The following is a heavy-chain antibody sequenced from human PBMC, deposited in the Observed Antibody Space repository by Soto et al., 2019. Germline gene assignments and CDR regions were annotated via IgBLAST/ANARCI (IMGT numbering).Heavy chain of an antibody. D-gene: IGHD6-13*01. V-gene: IGHV4-59*01. CDR3: ARSRREAVAGYTLDN. Sequence: SETLSLTCTVSGGSISSNYWTWIRQPPGKGLEWIGYVYNSGSTNYNPSLKGRVTISEDTSKSQFSLRVNSMAAADTAVYYCARSRREAVAGYTLDNWGQGILVTFSS. CDR2: VYNSGST. CDR1: GGSISSNY. J-gene: IGHJ4*02.